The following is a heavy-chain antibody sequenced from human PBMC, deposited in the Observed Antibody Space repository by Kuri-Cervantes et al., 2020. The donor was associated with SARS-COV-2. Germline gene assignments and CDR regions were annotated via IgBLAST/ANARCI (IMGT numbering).Heavy chain of an antibody. CDR1: GFTFSSYA. J-gene: IGHJ4*02. V-gene: IGHV3-30-3*01. CDR2: ISYDGSNK. CDR3: ASNPPLLLLRE. Sequence: GESLKISCAASGFTFSSYAMHWVRQAPGKGLEWVAVISYDGSNKYYADSVKGRFTISRDNSKNTLYLQTNSLRAEDTAVYYCASNPPLLLLREWGQGTLVTDSS. D-gene: IGHD3-10*01.